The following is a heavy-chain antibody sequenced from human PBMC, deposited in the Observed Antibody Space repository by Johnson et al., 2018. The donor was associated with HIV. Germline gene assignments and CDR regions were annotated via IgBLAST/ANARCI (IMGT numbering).Heavy chain of an antibody. J-gene: IGHJ3*02. CDR3: AKDFVAFWGRPADAFDI. D-gene: IGHD3-16*01. V-gene: IGHV3-30*02. CDR1: GFTFSSYG. CDR2: RRYDGSNK. Sequence: QVQLVESGGGVVQPGGSLRLSCAASGFTFSSYGMHWVRQAPGKGLEWVAFRRYDGSNKFSADSVKGRFTISRDNSKNTLYLQMNSLRVEDTAVYYCAKDFVAFWGRPADAFDIWGQGTMVTVSS.